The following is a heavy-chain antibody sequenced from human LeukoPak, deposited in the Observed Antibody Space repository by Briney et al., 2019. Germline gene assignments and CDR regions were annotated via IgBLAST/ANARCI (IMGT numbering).Heavy chain of an antibody. J-gene: IGHJ5*02. V-gene: IGHV1-18*01. CDR3: ARDHSGNWFDP. CDR2: ISTYNGNT. Sequence: ASVKVSCKASGYTFTSYDISWVRQAPGQGLEWMGWISTYNGNTNYAQKLQGRVTMTTDTITATAYMELRSLRSDDTAVYYCARDHSGNWFDPWGQGTLVTVSS. D-gene: IGHD1-26*01. CDR1: GYTFTSYD.